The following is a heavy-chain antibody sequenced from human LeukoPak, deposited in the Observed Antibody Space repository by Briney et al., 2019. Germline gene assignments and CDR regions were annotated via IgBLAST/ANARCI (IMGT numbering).Heavy chain of an antibody. D-gene: IGHD3-9*01. CDR2: LYYGGSHT. V-gene: IGHV5-51*01. CDR1: GYSLTCYW. CDR3: TRSPDIDILTGYSRYYFDY. J-gene: IGHJ4*02. Sequence: GEAPKIFCNGVGYSLTCYWNGWVRPMPGEGLEWVGVLYYGGSHTRYSPSFQRQGTSSADKSISTAYLQWNSLKASDTAIYYCTRSPDIDILTGYSRYYFDYWGQGTLVTVSS.